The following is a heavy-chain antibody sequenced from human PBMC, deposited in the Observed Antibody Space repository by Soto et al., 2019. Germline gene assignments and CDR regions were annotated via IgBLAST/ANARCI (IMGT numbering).Heavy chain of an antibody. Sequence: GGSLRLSCAGSGFTFSRYGIHWVRQAPCKGLEWVALISYDGGNEKYTESVKDRFTISRDDSHNVAYLQMSSLRTEDTAMYYCSKDRYSGTYPTDFDYWGQGSLVTVSS. CDR1: GFTFSRYG. CDR3: SKDRYSGTYPTDFDY. D-gene: IGHD1-26*01. CDR2: ISYDGGNE. J-gene: IGHJ4*02. V-gene: IGHV3-30*18.